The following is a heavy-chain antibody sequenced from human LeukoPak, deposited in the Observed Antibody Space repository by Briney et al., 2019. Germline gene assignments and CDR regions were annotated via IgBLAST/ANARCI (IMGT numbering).Heavy chain of an antibody. CDR2: ISSSGSTI. D-gene: IGHD6-13*01. J-gene: IGHJ3*02. CDR1: GFAFSNYW. V-gene: IGHV3-11*04. Sequence: GGSLRLSCEASGFAFSNYWMGWVRQAPGKGLEWVSYISSSGSTIYYADSVKGRFTISRDNAKNSLYLQMNSLRAEDTAVYYCAREEYSSSWYHAFDIWGQGTMVTVSS. CDR3: AREEYSSSWYHAFDI.